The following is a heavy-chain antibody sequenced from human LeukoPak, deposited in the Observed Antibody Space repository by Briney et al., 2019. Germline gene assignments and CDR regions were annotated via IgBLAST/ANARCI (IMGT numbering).Heavy chain of an antibody. Sequence: SGGSLRLSCAASGFTFSSYSMNWVRQAPGKGLEWVSYISSSSSTIYYADSVKGRFTISRDNAKNSLYLQMNSLRAEDAAVYYCASHLTGYSPPLYWGQGTLVTVSS. J-gene: IGHJ4*02. D-gene: IGHD3-9*01. CDR2: ISSSSSTI. V-gene: IGHV3-48*01. CDR1: GFTFSSYS. CDR3: ASHLTGYSPPLY.